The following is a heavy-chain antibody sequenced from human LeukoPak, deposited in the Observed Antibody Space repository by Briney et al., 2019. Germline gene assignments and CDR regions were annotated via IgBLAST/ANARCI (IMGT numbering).Heavy chain of an antibody. CDR3: AKGGDGYNYYFDY. CDR2: TSGGGSNT. CDR1: GFTFSSYA. J-gene: IGHJ4*02. V-gene: IGHV3-23*01. D-gene: IGHD5-24*01. Sequence: GGSLRLSCAVSGFTFSSYAMSWVRQAPGKGLEWASSTSGGGSNTYYADSVKGRFTTTRDNSKNTLYLQMNSLGAEDTAVYYCAKGGDGYNYYFDYWGQETLVTVSS.